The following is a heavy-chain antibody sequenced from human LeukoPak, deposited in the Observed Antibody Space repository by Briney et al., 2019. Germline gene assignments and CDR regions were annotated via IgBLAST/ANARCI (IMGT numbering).Heavy chain of an antibody. J-gene: IGHJ4*02. CDR1: RFTFSSFA. D-gene: IGHD3-22*01. Sequence: GGSLRLSCAASRFTFSSFAMSWVRQAPGKGLEWVSGLSGSGGSTYYADSVKGRITVSRDNSKNTLYLQMNSLRAEDTAVYYCAKSAYYDIFDYWGPGSQVTVSS. CDR3: AKSAYYDIFDY. V-gene: IGHV3-23*01. CDR2: LSGSGGST.